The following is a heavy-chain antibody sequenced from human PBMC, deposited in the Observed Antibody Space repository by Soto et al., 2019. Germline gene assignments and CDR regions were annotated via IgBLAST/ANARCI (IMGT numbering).Heavy chain of an antibody. CDR1: GFSLTTTRMG. CDR2: IYWDDDK. V-gene: IGHV2-5*02. Sequence: SGPNAGEPAQTLTLTCAFSGFSLTTTRMGVAWIRQPPGKALEWLALIYWDDDKRYSPSLKNRLTVSKDTSTNRVVLTITNISPDDTGTYFCAHAGDFDMLSFDRWGPGTLVTVSS. J-gene: IGHJ4*02. CDR3: AHAGDFDMLSFDR. D-gene: IGHD2-8*01.